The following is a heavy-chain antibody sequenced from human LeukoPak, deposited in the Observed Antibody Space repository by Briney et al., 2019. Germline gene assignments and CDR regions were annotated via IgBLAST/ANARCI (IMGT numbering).Heavy chain of an antibody. CDR1: GYTFTGYY. D-gene: IGHD3-22*01. J-gene: IGHJ5*02. Sequence: ASVKVSCKASGYTFTGYYMHWVRQAPGQGLEWMGWINPNSGGTNYAQKFQGRVTMTRDTSISTAYMELSRLRSDDTAVYYCARDQRVDYYYDSPNWFDPWGQGTLVTVSS. CDR3: ARDQRVDYYYDSPNWFDP. CDR2: INPNSGGT. V-gene: IGHV1-2*02.